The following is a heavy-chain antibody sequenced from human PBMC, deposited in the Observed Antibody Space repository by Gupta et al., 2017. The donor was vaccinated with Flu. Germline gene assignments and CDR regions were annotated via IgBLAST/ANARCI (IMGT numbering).Heavy chain of an antibody. CDR3: ATSSQGGNPYCTSSSCYTEDYFDY. J-gene: IGHJ4*02. CDR2: VSSSGGS. D-gene: IGHD2-2*02. V-gene: IGHV4-61*02. CDR1: GASVSGASFF. Sequence: QVHLQESGPGLVTPSQTLSLTCTVSGASVSGASFFWTWIRQPAGKGLEWIGRVSSSGGSTYGPSLKSRVTISADTSNNQSSLRLTSVTATDTAVYYCATSSQGGNPYCTSSSCYTEDYFDYWGQGILVTVSS.